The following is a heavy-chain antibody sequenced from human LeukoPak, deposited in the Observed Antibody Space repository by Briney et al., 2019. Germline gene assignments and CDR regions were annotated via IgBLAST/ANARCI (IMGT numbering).Heavy chain of an antibody. V-gene: IGHV4-39*01. CDR1: GGSISSSSYY. J-gene: IGHJ3*02. CDR3: ARLFKWFGAFDI. D-gene: IGHD3-16*01. Sequence: SETLSLTCTVSGGSISSSSYYWGWIRQPPGKGLEWIGSIYYSGSTYYNPSLKSRVTISVDTSKNQFSLKLSSVTAADTAMYYCARLFKWFGAFDIWGQGTMVTVSS. CDR2: IYYSGST.